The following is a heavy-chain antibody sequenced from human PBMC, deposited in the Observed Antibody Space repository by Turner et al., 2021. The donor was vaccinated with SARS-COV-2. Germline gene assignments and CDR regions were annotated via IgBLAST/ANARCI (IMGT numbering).Heavy chain of an antibody. CDR2: INDAGSEE. Sequence: EVQLVESGGGLVQPGGSRRLSCAASGFALSSSWMNWVRQAPGKGLEWVATINDAGSEEYYVGSVKGRFIISRDNAKNSMYLQMNSLRAEDTAVYYCARDSGARDYDFWSGYYPTMGMDVWGQGTTVTVSS. CDR1: GFALSSSW. J-gene: IGHJ6*02. D-gene: IGHD3-3*01. V-gene: IGHV3-7*01. CDR3: ARDSGARDYDFWSGYYPTMGMDV.